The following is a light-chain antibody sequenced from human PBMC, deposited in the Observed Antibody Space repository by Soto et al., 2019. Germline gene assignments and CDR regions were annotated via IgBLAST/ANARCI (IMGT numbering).Light chain of an antibody. V-gene: IGLV1-47*01. Sequence: QSALTQPPSASGTPGQRVSISCSGASSTFATNYVHWYQQLPGAAPKLLIYRSDQRPSGVPERFSGSKTGTSASLTISGLRPEDEAHYYSAAYTGNLNGPVFGGGTQLTVL. CDR1: SSTFATNY. J-gene: IGLJ7*01. CDR3: AAYTGNLNGPV. CDR2: RSD.